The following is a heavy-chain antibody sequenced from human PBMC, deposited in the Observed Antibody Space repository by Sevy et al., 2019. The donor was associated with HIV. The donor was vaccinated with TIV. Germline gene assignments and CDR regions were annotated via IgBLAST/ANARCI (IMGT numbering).Heavy chain of an antibody. Sequence: GGSLRLSCAVSGFTFSSYSMNWVRQAPGKGLEWVSFISTCGTYKYYADSVKGRFTISRDNAKNSLFLQMNSLRADDTAVYYCARDLNDYNNYMYSFDYWGQGTLVTVSS. J-gene: IGHJ4*02. D-gene: IGHD4-4*01. CDR3: ARDLNDYNNYMYSFDY. CDR1: GFTFSSYS. CDR2: ISTCGTYK. V-gene: IGHV3-21*01.